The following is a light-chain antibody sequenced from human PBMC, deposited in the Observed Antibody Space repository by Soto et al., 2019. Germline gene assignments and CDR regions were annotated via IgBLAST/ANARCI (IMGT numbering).Light chain of an antibody. Sequence: DIVLTQSPDSLAVSLGERATINCKSSQTLLYSSNNKNYLAWYQQKPRQPPKLLIYWASTRQSGVPDRFSASGSGTDFTLSISSLQAADVAVYFCQQYYSEPLTFGQGTRLEIK. CDR1: QTLLYSSNNKNY. CDR2: WAS. J-gene: IGKJ5*01. CDR3: QQYYSEPLT. V-gene: IGKV4-1*01.